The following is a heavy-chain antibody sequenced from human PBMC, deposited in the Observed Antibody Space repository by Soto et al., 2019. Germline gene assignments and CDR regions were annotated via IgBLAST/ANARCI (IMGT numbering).Heavy chain of an antibody. CDR1: GYTFTSYG. Sequence: QVQLVQSGAEVKKPGASVKVSCKASGYTFTSYGISWVRQAPGQGLEWMGWISTFHGNTNYAQKFQGRVTITADTSTYTVYMELSGLRSGDTAVYYCARGGYSSTWSNLLDRSGLDVWGQGTTVTVSS. CDR2: ISTFHGNT. V-gene: IGHV1-18*04. D-gene: IGHD6-13*01. J-gene: IGHJ6*02. CDR3: ARGGYSSTWSNLLDRSGLDV.